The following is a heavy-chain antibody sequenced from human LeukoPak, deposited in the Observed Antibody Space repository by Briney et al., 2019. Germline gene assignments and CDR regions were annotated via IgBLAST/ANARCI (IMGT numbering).Heavy chain of an antibody. CDR2: ISGSGGST. CDR1: GFTLSSYV. CDR3: AKRGRFEWELRY. J-gene: IGHJ4*02. Sequence: GGSLRLSCAASGFTLSSYVMSWVRQAPGKGLEWVSGISGSGGSTNYADSVKGRFTISRDNSKNTLYLQMNRLRVEDTAVYYCAKRGRFEWELRYWGQGTLVTVSS. D-gene: IGHD1-26*01. V-gene: IGHV3-23*01.